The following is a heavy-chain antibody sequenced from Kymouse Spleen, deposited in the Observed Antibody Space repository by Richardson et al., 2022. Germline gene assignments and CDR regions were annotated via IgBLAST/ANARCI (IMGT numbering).Heavy chain of an antibody. CDR3: ARTRYFDWLFNWFDP. V-gene: IGHV1-2*04. CDR1: GYTFTGYY. CDR2: INPNSGGT. D-gene: IGHD3-9*01. J-gene: IGHJ5*02. Sequence: QVQLVQSGAEVKKPGASVKVSCKASGYTFTGYYMHWVRQAPGQGLEWMGWINPNSGGTNYAQKFQGWVTMTRDTSISTAYMELSRLRSDDTAVYYCARTRYFDWLFNWFDPWGQGTLVTVSS.